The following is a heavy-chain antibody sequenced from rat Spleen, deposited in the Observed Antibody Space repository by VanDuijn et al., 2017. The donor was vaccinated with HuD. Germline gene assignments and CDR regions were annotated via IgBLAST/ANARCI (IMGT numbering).Heavy chain of an antibody. J-gene: IGHJ3*01. D-gene: IGHD1-9*01. CDR1: GFTYSNYV. CDR2: ISTGGGDT. Sequence: EVQLVESGGGLVQPGRSLKLSCAASGFTYSNYVMAWVSQAPTKGLEWVASISTGGGDTYYRDSVKGRFTISRDNAKSSLYLQMDSLRSEDTATYYCTTGDYGYTRLFAYWGQGTLVTVSS. CDR3: TTGDYGYTRLFAY. V-gene: IGHV5-27*01.